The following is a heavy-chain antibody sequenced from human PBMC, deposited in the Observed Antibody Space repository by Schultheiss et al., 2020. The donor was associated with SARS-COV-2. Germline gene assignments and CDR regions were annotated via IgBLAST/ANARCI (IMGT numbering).Heavy chain of an antibody. CDR3: ATLYGPGAFDI. Sequence: SQTLSLTCTVSGGSISSYYWSWIRQPAGKGLEWIGRIYTSGSTNYNPSLKSRVTISVDTSKNQFSLKLSSVTAADTAVYYCATLYGPGAFDIWGQGTMVTVSS. J-gene: IGHJ3*02. D-gene: IGHD3-10*01. CDR2: IYTSGST. V-gene: IGHV4-4*07. CDR1: GGSISSYY.